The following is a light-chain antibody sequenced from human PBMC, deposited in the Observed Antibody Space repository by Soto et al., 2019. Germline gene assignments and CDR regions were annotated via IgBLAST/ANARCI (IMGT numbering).Light chain of an antibody. CDR2: RNN. Sequence: QSVLTQPPSASGTPGQRVTISCSGSSSNIGSNYVYWYQQLPGTAPKLLIYRNNQRPSGVPDRFSGSKSGTSASLAISGLRSEDEADYCCAAWDDSLSGQVFGTGTKVTVL. CDR1: SSNIGSNY. CDR3: AAWDDSLSGQV. J-gene: IGLJ1*01. V-gene: IGLV1-47*01.